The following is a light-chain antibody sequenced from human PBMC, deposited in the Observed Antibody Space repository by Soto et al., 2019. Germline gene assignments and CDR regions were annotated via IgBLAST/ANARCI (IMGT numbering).Light chain of an antibody. J-gene: IGKJ5*01. Sequence: EIVLTQSPATLSLSPGERATLSCRASQSVGSFLAWYQQKPGQAPRLLIYDTYKRPTGVPARFTGSGSGADFTLTINSLEPEDFAVYYCQQRSDWPPLTFGQGTRLEI. CDR1: QSVGSF. V-gene: IGKV3-11*01. CDR3: QQRSDWPPLT. CDR2: DTY.